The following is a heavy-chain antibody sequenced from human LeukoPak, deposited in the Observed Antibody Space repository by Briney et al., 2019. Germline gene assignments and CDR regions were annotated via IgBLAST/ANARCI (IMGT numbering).Heavy chain of an antibody. V-gene: IGHV1-2*07. Sequence: ASVKVSCKASGYTFTGYYMHWVRQAPGQGLEWMGWINPNSGGTNYAHKFQGRVTMTRDTSISTAYMELSRLRSDDTAVYYCASDYYDSSANLDYWGQGTLVTVSS. CDR2: INPNSGGT. CDR1: GYTFTGYY. D-gene: IGHD3-22*01. CDR3: ASDYYDSSANLDY. J-gene: IGHJ4*02.